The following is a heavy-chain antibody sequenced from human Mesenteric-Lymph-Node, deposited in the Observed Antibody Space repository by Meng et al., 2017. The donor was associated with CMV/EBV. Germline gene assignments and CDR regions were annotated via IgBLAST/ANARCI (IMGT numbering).Heavy chain of an antibody. CDR3: ARGGYYYDSSGYYRI. CDR1: GYTFTTYG. Sequence: ASVKVSCKASGYTFTTYGITWVRQAPGQGLEWMGWISGYNGDTKYAQKFQDRVTMTTDTSTSTAYMELSRLRSDDTAVYYCARGGYYYDSSGYYRIWGQGTLVTVSS. D-gene: IGHD3-22*01. CDR2: ISGYNGDT. J-gene: IGHJ4*02. V-gene: IGHV1-18*01.